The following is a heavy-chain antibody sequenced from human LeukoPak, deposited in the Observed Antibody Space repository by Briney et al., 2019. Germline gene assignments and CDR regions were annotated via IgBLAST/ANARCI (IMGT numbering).Heavy chain of an antibody. J-gene: IGHJ6*02. D-gene: IGHD5-18*01. CDR3: AREVQLWNLYYGMDV. CDR1: GFTFSSYS. CDR2: ISYDGSNK. V-gene: IGHV3-30*03. Sequence: GGSLRLSYTASGFTFSSYSMNWVRQAPGRGLEWVAVISYDGSNKYYADSVKGRFTISRDNSKNTLYLQMNSLRAEDTAVYYCAREVQLWNLYYGMDVWGQRTTVTVSS.